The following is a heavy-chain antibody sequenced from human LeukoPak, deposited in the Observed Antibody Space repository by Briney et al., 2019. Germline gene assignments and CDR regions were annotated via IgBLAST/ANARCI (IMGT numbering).Heavy chain of an antibody. D-gene: IGHD1-26*01. CDR3: AKAAYGGSYYFVY. Sequence: GGSLRLFCAASGFTFSSYAMSCGRQGPGTGLEWVSAISGSGGSTYYADSVKGRFTISRDNSKNTLYLQMNSLRAEDTAVYYCAKAAYGGSYYFVYWGQGTLVTVSS. V-gene: IGHV3-23*01. J-gene: IGHJ4*02. CDR1: GFTFSSYA. CDR2: ISGSGGST.